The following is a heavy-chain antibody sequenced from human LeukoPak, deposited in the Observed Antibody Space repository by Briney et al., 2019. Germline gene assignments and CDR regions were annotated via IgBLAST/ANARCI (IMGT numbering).Heavy chain of an antibody. CDR2: ISSSGITT. D-gene: IGHD6-19*01. Sequence: GGSLGLSCAASGFTFSSYEMNWVRQAPGKGLEWVSYISSSGITTSYADSVRGRFTISRDNAGNSLYLHMNSLRGDDTAVYYCARDSGSSGWFGGFDQWGQGTLVTVSS. CDR3: ARDSGSSGWFGGFDQ. CDR1: GFTFSSYE. J-gene: IGHJ4*02. V-gene: IGHV3-48*03.